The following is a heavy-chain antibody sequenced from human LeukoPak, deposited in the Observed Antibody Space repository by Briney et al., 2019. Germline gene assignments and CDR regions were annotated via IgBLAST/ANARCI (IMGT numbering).Heavy chain of an antibody. CDR3: VRRSEQVMVFEI. V-gene: IGHV4-59*01. CDR2: TQYSGGT. D-gene: IGHD3-10*01. Sequence: SETLSLTCSVSGASMNNYYWNWVRQPPGKGLEWIGFTQYSGGTNYNPSLRSRVTTSVDTSKNQGSRRLTPVTAADTAVYYCVRRSEQVMVFEIWGQGTMVTVSS. CDR1: GASMNNYY. J-gene: IGHJ3*02.